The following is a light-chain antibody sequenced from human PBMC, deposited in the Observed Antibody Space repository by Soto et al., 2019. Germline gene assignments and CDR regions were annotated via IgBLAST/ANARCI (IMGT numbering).Light chain of an antibody. CDR1: RSVSSN. CDR2: GAS. V-gene: IGKV3-15*01. CDR3: QQYNNWPLT. J-gene: IGKJ4*01. Sequence: EIVITESPSTLTVSPGERATVSCRASRSVSSNLAWYQQKPGQAPRLLIYGASSRDTGIPARFSGSGSGTEFTLTISSLQSEDFAVYYCQQYNNWPLTFGGGTKVDI.